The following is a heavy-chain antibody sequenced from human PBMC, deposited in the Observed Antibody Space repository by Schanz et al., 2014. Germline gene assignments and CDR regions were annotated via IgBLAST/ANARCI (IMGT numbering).Heavy chain of an antibody. V-gene: IGHV3-66*01. CDR2: IYASGAT. CDR3: ARDGNYYGSRNYYKTPYYFDY. J-gene: IGHJ4*02. Sequence: VQMVESGGGVVQPGRSLRLSCAASGFTFRDYYMSWIRQAPGKGLEWVSTIYASGATYYADSVKRRFTISRDISKNTLHLQVTSLRAEDTAIYYCARDGNYYGSRNYYKTPYYFDYWGQGTLVTVSS. CDR1: GFTFRDYY. D-gene: IGHD3-10*01.